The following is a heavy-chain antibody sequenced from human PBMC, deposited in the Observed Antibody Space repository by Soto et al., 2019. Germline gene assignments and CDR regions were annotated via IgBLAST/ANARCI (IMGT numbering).Heavy chain of an antibody. J-gene: IGHJ6*02. Sequence: QVQLVQSGAEVRKPGASVKVSCKASGYTFSRNGISWVRQAPGQGLEWMGGIKAFSGKTDYIEKFQGRVTMTTDTTTSTAYMEVRSLKSDDTAVYYCARDAGESILSIRGTIYKYYGMDVWGQGTTVTVSS. V-gene: IGHV1-18*01. CDR1: GYTFSRNG. D-gene: IGHD1-7*01. CDR3: ARDAGESILSIRGTIYKYYGMDV. CDR2: IKAFSGKT.